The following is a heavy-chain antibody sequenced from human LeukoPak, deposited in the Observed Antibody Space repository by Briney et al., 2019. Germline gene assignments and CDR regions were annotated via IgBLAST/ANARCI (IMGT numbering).Heavy chain of an antibody. V-gene: IGHV4-34*01. J-gene: IGHJ6*03. CDR1: GGSFSGYY. CDR3: ARGSSSQKGYYYYYYYVDV. Sequence: SETLSLTCAVYGGSFSGYYWSWIRQPPGKGLEWIGEINHSGSTNYNPSLKSRVTISVDTSKNQFSLKLSSVTAADTAVYYCARGSSSQKGYYYYYYYVDVWGKGTTVTVSS. D-gene: IGHD6-6*01. CDR2: INHSGST.